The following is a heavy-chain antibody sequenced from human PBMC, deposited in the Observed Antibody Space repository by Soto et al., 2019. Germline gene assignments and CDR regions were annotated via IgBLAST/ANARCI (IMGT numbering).Heavy chain of an antibody. CDR3: ARGKRDSTSCLDV. Sequence: PSETLSLTCRVSTGSINSYYWNWIRQSPGKGLEWIAFIYSSGSTNYNPSLKSRATISVDRSKNQVSLKLTSVTAADTAVYYCARGKRDSTSCLDVWDQGTTVTVSS. D-gene: IGHD2-2*01. CDR1: TGSINSYY. CDR2: IYSSGST. J-gene: IGHJ6*02. V-gene: IGHV4-59*01.